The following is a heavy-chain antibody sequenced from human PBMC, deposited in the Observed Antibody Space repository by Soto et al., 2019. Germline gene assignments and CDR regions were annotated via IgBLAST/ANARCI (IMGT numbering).Heavy chain of an antibody. J-gene: IGHJ3*01. CDR3: ARGFLSNSFDL. CDR1: GLTLTSHS. D-gene: IGHD3-3*01. Sequence: EVQLVESGGGLVQPGGSLRLSCAGSGLTLTSHSFDWVRQAPGRRLEWLAYISPGGETFHYADSVEGRFTISRDVTKNSLSLQMNSLRDEDTAIYYCARGFLSNSFDLWGQGTMVTVSS. V-gene: IGHV3-48*02. CDR2: ISPGGETF.